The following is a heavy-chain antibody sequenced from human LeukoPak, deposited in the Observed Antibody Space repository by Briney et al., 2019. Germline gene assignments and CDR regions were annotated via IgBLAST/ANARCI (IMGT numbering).Heavy chain of an antibody. CDR1: GYTFTNYD. D-gene: IGHD2-15*01. CDR2: MNPNSGNT. V-gene: IGHV1-8*01. Sequence: ASVKVSCKASGYTFTNYDINWVRQATGQGLKWMGWMNPNSGNTGYAQKFQGRVTMTRNTSISTAYMELSSLRSEDTAVYYCARVPTYCSGGNCYFDYWGQGTLVTVSS. J-gene: IGHJ4*02. CDR3: ARVPTYCSGGNCYFDY.